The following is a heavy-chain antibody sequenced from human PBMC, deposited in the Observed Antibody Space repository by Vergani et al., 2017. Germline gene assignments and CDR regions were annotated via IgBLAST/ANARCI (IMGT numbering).Heavy chain of an antibody. J-gene: IGHJ5*02. CDR2: IYYSGST. D-gene: IGHD6-13*01. V-gene: IGHV4-59*01. CDR3: ARDPGIAAAGRHWFDP. CDR1: GGPISSYY. Sequence: QVQLQESGPGLVKPSETLSLTCTVSGGPISSYYWSWIRQPPGKGLEWIGYIYYSGSTNYNPSLKSRVTISVDTSKNQFSLKLSSVTAADTAVYYCARDPGIAAAGRHWFDPWGQGTLVTVSS.